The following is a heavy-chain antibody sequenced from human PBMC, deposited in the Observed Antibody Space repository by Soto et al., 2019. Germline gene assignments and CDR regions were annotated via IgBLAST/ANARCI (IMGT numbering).Heavy chain of an antibody. CDR3: AKDRRDITIFGVAEGYYYGMDV. CDR1: GFIFADYG. Sequence: HPGGSLRLSCAASGFIFADYGMNWVRQAPGKGLEWVSYINVRSDIIYYADSVKGRFTVSRDNAKNSLFLQMNSLRAEDTAVYYCAKDRRDITIFGVAEGYYYGMDVWGQGTTVTVSS. D-gene: IGHD3-3*01. J-gene: IGHJ6*02. V-gene: IGHV3-48*03. CDR2: INVRSDII.